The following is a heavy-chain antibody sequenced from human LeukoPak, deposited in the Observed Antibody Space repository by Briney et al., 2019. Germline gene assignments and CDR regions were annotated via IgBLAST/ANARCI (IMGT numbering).Heavy chain of an antibody. J-gene: IGHJ4*02. D-gene: IGHD1-1*01. V-gene: IGHV4-34*01. CDR2: INHSGST. Sequence: SETLSLTCAVYGGSFSGYYWSWIRQPPGKGLEWIGEINHSGSTNYNPSLKSRVTISVDTSKNHFSLKLSSVPAADTAVYYCARGRFKTTVDYWGQGTLVTVSS. CDR1: GGSFSGYY. CDR3: ARGRFKTTVDY.